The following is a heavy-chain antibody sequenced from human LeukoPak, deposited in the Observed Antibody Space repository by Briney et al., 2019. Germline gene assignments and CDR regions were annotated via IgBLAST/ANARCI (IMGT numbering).Heavy chain of an antibody. CDR1: GFTFSSYG. CDR3: AKGPYCGGDCYSSFLDY. CDR2: IRYDGSNK. Sequence: GSLRLSCAASGFTFSSYGMRWVRQAPGKGLEWVAFIRYDGSNKYYADSVKCRFTISRDNSKNTLYLQMNSLRAEDTAVYYCAKGPYCGGDCYSSFLDYWGQGTLVTVSS. J-gene: IGHJ4*02. V-gene: IGHV3-30*02. D-gene: IGHD2-21*02.